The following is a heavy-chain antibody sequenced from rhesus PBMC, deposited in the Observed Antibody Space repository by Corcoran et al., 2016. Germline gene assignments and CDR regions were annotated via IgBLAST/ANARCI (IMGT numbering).Heavy chain of an antibody. V-gene: IGHV4-160*01. Sequence: QVQLQQWGEVLVKPSETLSLTCAVYGGSSSSNYWIWIRQPPGTGLEGSGRIRSGGRTNHNTSLKSRVTISIDTSKNQFSLKLSSVTAADTDVYYCARPDVDTGHYFDYWGQGVLVTVSS. CDR3: ARPDVDTGHYFDY. CDR1: GGSSSSNY. CDR2: IRSGGRT. D-gene: IGHD5-12*01. J-gene: IGHJ4*01.